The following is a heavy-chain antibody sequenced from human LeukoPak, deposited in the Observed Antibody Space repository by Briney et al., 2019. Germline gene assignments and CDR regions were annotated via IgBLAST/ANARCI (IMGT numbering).Heavy chain of an antibody. CDR1: GFTFTDYS. V-gene: IGHV3-21*01. Sequence: GGSLRLSCATSGFTFTDYSMNWVRLAPGKGLEWVSSISTTGRYKYYADSVKGRFTISRDNAKNSLYLQMNSLRAEDTALYYCARGGGDVPIDYWGQGTLVTVSS. CDR3: ARGGGDVPIDY. CDR2: ISTTGRYK. J-gene: IGHJ4*02. D-gene: IGHD2-21*02.